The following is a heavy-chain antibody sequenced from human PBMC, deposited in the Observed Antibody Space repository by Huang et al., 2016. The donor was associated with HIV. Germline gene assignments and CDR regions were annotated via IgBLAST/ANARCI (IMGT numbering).Heavy chain of an antibody. J-gene: IGHJ5*02. CDR1: GGSFSGFY. CDR3: ARRGYYYDGSGFPGFDP. Sequence: QVQLQLWGAGLLKPSETLSLTCAVYGGSFSGFYWGWIRQPPGKGLEWIGEINDTGNTNSDPSVRGRVTRSVNTSKKQFSLQVKSVTVADTATYYCARRGYYYDGSGFPGFDPWGRGALVTVSS. D-gene: IGHD3-22*01. V-gene: IGHV4-34*02. CDR2: INDTGNT.